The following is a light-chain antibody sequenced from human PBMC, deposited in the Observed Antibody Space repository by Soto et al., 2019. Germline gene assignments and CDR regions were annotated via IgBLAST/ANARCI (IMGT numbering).Light chain of an antibody. CDR2: AAS. CDR1: QTIDRY. J-gene: IGKJ5*01. CDR3: QQLNSYPIT. V-gene: IGKV1-9*01. Sequence: IQMTQSPSSLSASIGDTVTITCRASQTIDRYLNWFQQESGKAPKLLIYAASTLQSEVPSRFSGSGSGTEFTLTINSLQPEDFATYYCQQLNSYPITFGQGTRLEIK.